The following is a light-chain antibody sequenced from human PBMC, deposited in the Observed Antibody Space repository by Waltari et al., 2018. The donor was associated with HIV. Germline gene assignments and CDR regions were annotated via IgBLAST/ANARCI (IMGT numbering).Light chain of an antibody. CDR3: QTWGTGIVV. CDR2: LNSDGSQ. CDR1: SGHSSYA. J-gene: IGLJ2*01. V-gene: IGLV4-69*01. Sequence: QLVLTQSPSASASLGASVKLTCTLSSGHSSYAIAWHQQQPEKGPRYLMKLNSDGSQSKGDGIPARFSGSSSGAERYLTISSLQSEDEADYYCQTWGTGIVVFGGGTKLTVL.